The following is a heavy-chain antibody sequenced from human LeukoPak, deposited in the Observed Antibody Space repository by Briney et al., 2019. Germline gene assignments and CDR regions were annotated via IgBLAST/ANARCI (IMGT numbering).Heavy chain of an antibody. Sequence: PPGGSLRLSCAASGFTFSSYAMHWVRQAPGKGLEYVSAISSNGGSAYYANSVKGRFTISRDNSKDTLYLQMGSLRAEDMAVYYCASSANWGQGTLVTVSS. J-gene: IGHJ4*02. V-gene: IGHV3-64*01. CDR3: ASSAN. CDR1: GFTFSSYA. CDR2: ISSNGGSA.